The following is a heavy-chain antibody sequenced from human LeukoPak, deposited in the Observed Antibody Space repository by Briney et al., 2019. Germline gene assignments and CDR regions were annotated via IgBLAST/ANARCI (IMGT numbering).Heavy chain of an antibody. Sequence: SGTLSLTCAVSGGSISSSNWWSWVRPPPGKGLEWIGEIHYSGSTNYNPSLKSRVTISLDKSKNQFSLKLSSVTAADTAVYYCARGEGELDAFDIWGQGTMVTVS. D-gene: IGHD1-26*01. CDR2: IHYSGST. CDR1: GGSISSSNW. V-gene: IGHV4-4*02. J-gene: IGHJ3*02. CDR3: ARGEGELDAFDI.